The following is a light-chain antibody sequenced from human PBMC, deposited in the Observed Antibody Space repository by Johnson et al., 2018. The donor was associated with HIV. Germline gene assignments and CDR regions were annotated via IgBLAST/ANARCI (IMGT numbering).Light chain of an antibody. J-gene: IGLJ1*01. V-gene: IGLV1-51*01. CDR3: GTWDSSLSAYV. CDR1: SSNIGNSY. CDR2: DNN. Sequence: QAVLTQPPSVSAAPGQKVTISCSGSSSNIGNSYVSWYQQLPGTAPKLLIYDNNKRPSGIPARFSGSKSGTSATLGITGLQTGDASDYYCGTWDSSLSAYVFGTGTKVTVL.